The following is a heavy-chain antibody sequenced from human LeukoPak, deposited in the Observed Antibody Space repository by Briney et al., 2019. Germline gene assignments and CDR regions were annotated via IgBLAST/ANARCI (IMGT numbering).Heavy chain of an antibody. CDR1: RFSFSSYE. CDR3: ARSRDGYNFYYFDY. Sequence: GGSLRLSCAASRFSFSSYEMNWVRQAPGRGLEWVSYISSSGSTIYYADSVKGRFTISRDNAKNSLYLQMNSLRAEDTAVYYCARSRDGYNFYYFDYWGQGTLVTVSS. CDR2: ISSSGSTI. D-gene: IGHD5-24*01. V-gene: IGHV3-48*03. J-gene: IGHJ4*02.